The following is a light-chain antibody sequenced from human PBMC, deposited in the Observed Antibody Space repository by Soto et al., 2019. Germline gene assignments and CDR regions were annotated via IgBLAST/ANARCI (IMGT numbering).Light chain of an antibody. CDR1: QSISSTY. CDR2: GAS. V-gene: IGKV3-20*01. CDR3: QHYDNSPWT. J-gene: IGKJ1*01. Sequence: EIVLTQSPGTLSLSPGESATLSCRASQSISSTYLAWYQHKPGQAPRLLIYGASSRATGIPDRFSGGGSGTDFTLSISRLEPEDFAVYYCQHYDNSPWTVGEGTKVEIK.